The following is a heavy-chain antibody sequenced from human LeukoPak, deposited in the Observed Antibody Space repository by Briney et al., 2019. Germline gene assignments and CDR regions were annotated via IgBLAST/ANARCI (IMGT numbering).Heavy chain of an antibody. D-gene: IGHD6-19*01. Sequence: GSLRLSCAASGFTFSSYGMSWVRQPPGKGLEWIGSIYHSGSTYYNPSLKSRVTIPVDTSKNQFSLKLSSVTAADTAVYYCARIFLSIAVAVGWFDPWGQGTLVTVSS. CDR2: IYHSGST. J-gene: IGHJ5*02. V-gene: IGHV4-38-2*01. CDR1: GFTFSSYG. CDR3: ARIFLSIAVAVGWFDP.